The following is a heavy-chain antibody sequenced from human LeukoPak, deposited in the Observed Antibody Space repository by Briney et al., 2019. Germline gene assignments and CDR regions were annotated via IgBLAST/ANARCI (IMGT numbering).Heavy chain of an antibody. CDR1: GYTFTDYY. CDR3: ARNGFRYSSRYFDY. V-gene: IGHV1-2*06. CDR2: INPDSGGT. D-gene: IGHD6-13*01. J-gene: IGHJ4*02. Sequence: EASVKVSCKASGYTFTDYYMQWVRQAPGQGLEWMGRINPDSGGTNYAQKFQGRVSMTRDTSISTAYMELSRLRSDDTAVYYCARNGFRYSSRYFDYWGQGTLVTVSS.